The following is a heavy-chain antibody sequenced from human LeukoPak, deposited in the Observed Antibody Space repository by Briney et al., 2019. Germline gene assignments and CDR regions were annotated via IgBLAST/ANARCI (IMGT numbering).Heavy chain of an antibody. J-gene: IGHJ2*01. Sequence: GASVKVSCKVSGYTFTSYGISWVRQAPGQGLEWMGWISAYNGNTNYAQKLQGRVTMTTDTSTSTAYMELRSLRSDDTAVYYCARYYDSSGYPGYWYFDLWGRGTLVTVSS. D-gene: IGHD3-22*01. V-gene: IGHV1-18*01. CDR3: ARYYDSSGYPGYWYFDL. CDR1: GYTFTSYG. CDR2: ISAYNGNT.